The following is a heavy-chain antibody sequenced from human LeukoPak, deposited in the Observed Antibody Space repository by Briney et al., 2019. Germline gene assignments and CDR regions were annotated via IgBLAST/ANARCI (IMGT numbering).Heavy chain of an antibody. CDR3: AREGDYDILTGYYFIDS. CDR2: IYHSENT. CDR1: GGSISSGHW. D-gene: IGHD3-9*01. J-gene: IGHJ4*02. V-gene: IGHV4-4*02. Sequence: SGTLSLTCAVSGGSISSGHWWSWVRQPPGKGLEWIGEIYHSENTNYNPSLKGRVTISVDWSKHHFSMKLSSVTAADTAVYYCAREGDYDILTGYYFIDSWGQGTLVTVSS.